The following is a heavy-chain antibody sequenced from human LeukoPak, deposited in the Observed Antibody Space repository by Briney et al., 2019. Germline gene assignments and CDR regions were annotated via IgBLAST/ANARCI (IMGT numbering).Heavy chain of an antibody. CDR1: GGSISGGSYY. V-gene: IGHV4-39*01. CDR3: ARQSFVWGSYRPLPQDFDY. J-gene: IGHJ4*02. Sequence: PSETLSLTCTVSGGSISGGSYYWSWIRQPPGKGLEWIGYIYYSGSTYYNPSLKSRVTISVDTSKNQFSLKLSSATAADTAVYYCARQSFVWGSYRPLPQDFDYWGQGTLVTVSS. CDR2: IYYSGST. D-gene: IGHD3-16*02.